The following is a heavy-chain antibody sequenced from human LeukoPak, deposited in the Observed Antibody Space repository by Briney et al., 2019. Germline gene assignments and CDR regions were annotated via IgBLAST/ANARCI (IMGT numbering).Heavy chain of an antibody. CDR1: GYGFTSYY. CDR3: ARHGSGRYYPAEGRVDY. J-gene: IGHJ4*02. Sequence: ASVNVSCKAFGYGFTSYYIHWVRQAPGHGLEWMGIINPSVGGTTYVRKFQGRVTMTRDTSTSTVYMELSSLRSEDTAVYYCARHGSGRYYPAEGRVDYWGQGTLVTVSS. D-gene: IGHD3-10*01. V-gene: IGHV1-46*03. CDR2: INPSVGGT.